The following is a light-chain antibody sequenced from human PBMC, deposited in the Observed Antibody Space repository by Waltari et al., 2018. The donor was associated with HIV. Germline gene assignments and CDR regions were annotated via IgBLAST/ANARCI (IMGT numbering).Light chain of an antibody. CDR2: SNN. CDR3: AAWDDSLKGGA. Sequence: QSVLAQPPSASGTPGQRVTISCSGSTSNIGGNTVSWYQQLPGTATKLLIYSNNERPSGVPDRLSGSTSGTSASLVISGLQSEDEADYYCAAWDDSLKGGAFGTGTKVTVL. CDR1: TSNIGGNT. J-gene: IGLJ1*01. V-gene: IGLV1-44*01.